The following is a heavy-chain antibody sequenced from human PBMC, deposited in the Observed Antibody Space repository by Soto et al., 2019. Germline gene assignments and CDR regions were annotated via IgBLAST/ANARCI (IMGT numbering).Heavy chain of an antibody. V-gene: IGHV3-23*01. Sequence: PGGSLRLSCAASGFTFSSYAMIWVRQAPGKGLEWVSAISGSGGSTYYADSVKGRFTISRDNSKNTLYLQMNSLRAEDTAVYYCAKDRYNWNYFDYWGQGTLVTVSS. CDR1: GFTFSSYA. CDR2: ISGSGGST. D-gene: IGHD1-20*01. CDR3: AKDRYNWNYFDY. J-gene: IGHJ4*02.